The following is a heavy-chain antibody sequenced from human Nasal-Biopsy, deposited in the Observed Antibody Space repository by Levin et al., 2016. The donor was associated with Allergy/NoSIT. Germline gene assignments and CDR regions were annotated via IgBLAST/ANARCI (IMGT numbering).Heavy chain of an antibody. D-gene: IGHD3-10*02. CDR2: ISDGGYMK. CDR1: GFTFGSYA. V-gene: IGHV3-23*01. Sequence: GESLKISCAAAGFTFGSYAMTWVRQAPGKGLEWVAGISDGGYMKYYADSVEGRFTISRDNSKNTLYLEMNSLSIEDTAVYYCARVVRVVLIHNPFDSWGQGTLVTVSS. CDR3: ARVVRVVLIHNPFDS. J-gene: IGHJ4*02.